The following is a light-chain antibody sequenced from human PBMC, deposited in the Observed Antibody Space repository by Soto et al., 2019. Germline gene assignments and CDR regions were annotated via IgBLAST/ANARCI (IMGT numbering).Light chain of an antibody. V-gene: IGKV3-11*01. Sequence: EIVLTQSPATLSLSPGERATLSCRASQSVGTYLAWYQQKPGQAPRLLIYGASNRATGIPARFSGSGSGTDFPLTITSLEPEDFAVYYCQQRGSWPFFGQGTKLEIK. CDR1: QSVGTY. CDR3: QQRGSWPF. CDR2: GAS. J-gene: IGKJ2*01.